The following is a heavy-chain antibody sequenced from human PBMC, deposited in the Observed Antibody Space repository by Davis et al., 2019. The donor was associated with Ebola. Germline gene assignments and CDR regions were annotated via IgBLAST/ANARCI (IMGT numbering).Heavy chain of an antibody. CDR3: ASLEDWFDP. CDR2: ILHSGST. Sequence: MPSETLSLTCTVSGGSVRSGSLYWSWIRQPPGKGLEWIGYILHSGSTDYNPSLKGRVTISKDTSKNQFYLKVNSVTAADTAIYYCASLEDWFDPWGQGTLVTVSS. D-gene: IGHD1-1*01. J-gene: IGHJ5*02. V-gene: IGHV4-61*01. CDR1: GGSVRSGSLY.